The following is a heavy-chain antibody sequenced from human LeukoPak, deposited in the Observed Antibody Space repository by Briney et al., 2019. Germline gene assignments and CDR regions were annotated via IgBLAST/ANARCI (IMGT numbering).Heavy chain of an antibody. D-gene: IGHD3-16*02. CDR1: GFTFSSYA. J-gene: IGHJ5*02. Sequence: PGGSLRLSCAASGFTFSSYAMSWVRQAPGKGLEWVSAISGSGGSTYYADSVKGRFTISRDNSKNTLYLQMNSLRAEDTAVYYCAKDASFMTTFGGVIVPDWFDPWGQGTLVTVSS. CDR3: AKDASFMTTFGGVIVPDWFDP. CDR2: ISGSGGST. V-gene: IGHV3-23*01.